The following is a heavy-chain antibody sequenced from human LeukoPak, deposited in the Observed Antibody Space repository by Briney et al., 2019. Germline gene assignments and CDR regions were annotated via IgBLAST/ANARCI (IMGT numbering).Heavy chain of an antibody. CDR2: IYTSGST. Sequence: SETLSLTCTVSGGSISSYYWSWIRQPAGKGLEWIGRIYTSGSTNYNPSLKSRVTMSVDTSKNQFSLKLSSVTAADTAVYYCARLVWAPYYYYYYNMDVWGKGTTVTISS. CDR3: ARLVWAPYYYYYYNMDV. J-gene: IGHJ6*03. D-gene: IGHD2-8*01. V-gene: IGHV4-4*07. CDR1: GGSISSYY.